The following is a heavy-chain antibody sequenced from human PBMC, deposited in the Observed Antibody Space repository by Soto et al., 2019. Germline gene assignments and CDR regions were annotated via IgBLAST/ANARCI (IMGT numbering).Heavy chain of an antibody. Sequence: EVQLVESGGGLVQPGGSLRLSCAVSGFPFIRYSMNWVRQAPGKGLEWIAYISGSSSTIKYADSVKGRFTISRDNAKNLLDLEMSSLRAEDTAVYFCARDVYSGPWTTEEDVWGQANTVTVSS. CDR3: ARDVYSGPWTTEEDV. J-gene: IGHJ6*02. CDR2: ISGSSSTI. D-gene: IGHD1-26*01. V-gene: IGHV3-48*01. CDR1: GFPFIRYS.